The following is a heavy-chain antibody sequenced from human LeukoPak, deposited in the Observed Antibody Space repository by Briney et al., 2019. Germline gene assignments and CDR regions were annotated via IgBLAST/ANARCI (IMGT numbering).Heavy chain of an antibody. CDR1: GYTFTSYA. CDR3: ARDHPTSILEWLSYYYYGMDV. D-gene: IGHD3-3*01. J-gene: IGHJ6*02. Sequence: ASVKVSCKASGYTFTSYAMHWVRQAPGQGLEWMGWISAYNGNTNYAQKLQGRVTMTTDTSTSTAYMELRSLRSDDTAVYYCARDHPTSILEWLSYYYYGMDVWGQGTTVTVSS. CDR2: ISAYNGNT. V-gene: IGHV1-18*01.